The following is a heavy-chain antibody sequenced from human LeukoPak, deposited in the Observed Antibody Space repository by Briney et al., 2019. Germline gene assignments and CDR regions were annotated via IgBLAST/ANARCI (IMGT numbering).Heavy chain of an antibody. CDR1: GGSISSSSYY. CDR3: ARDPYDYVWGSYRYTACFDP. V-gene: IGHV4-39*07. J-gene: IGHJ5*02. D-gene: IGHD3-16*02. CDR2: IYYSGST. Sequence: PSETLSLTCTVSGGSISSSSYYWGWIRQPPGKGLEWIGSIYYSGSTYCNPSLKSRVTISVDTSKNQFSLKLSSVTAPDPAVYYCARDPYDYVWGSYRYTACFDPWGQGTLVTVSS.